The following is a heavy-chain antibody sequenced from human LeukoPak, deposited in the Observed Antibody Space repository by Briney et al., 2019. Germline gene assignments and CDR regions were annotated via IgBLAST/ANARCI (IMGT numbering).Heavy chain of an antibody. D-gene: IGHD2-15*01. V-gene: IGHV3-21*04. CDR1: RFTFSSYS. Sequence: PGGSLRLSCAASRFTFSSYSMNWVRQAPGKGLEWVSSISSSSSYIYYADSVKGRFTISRDNAKNSLYLQMNSLRAEDTAVYYCARGTYCSGGSCSFDYWGQGTLVTVSS. J-gene: IGHJ4*02. CDR2: ISSSSSYI. CDR3: ARGTYCSGGSCSFDY.